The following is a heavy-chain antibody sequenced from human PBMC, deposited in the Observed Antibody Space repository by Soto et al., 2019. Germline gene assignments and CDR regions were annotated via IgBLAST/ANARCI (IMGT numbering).Heavy chain of an antibody. V-gene: IGHV4-59*08. J-gene: IGHJ4*02. CDR3: ARRSASTFYSLDY. Sequence: NPSETLFLTCTVSGGSISPYYWSWIRQPPGKGLEWIGYIYYSGNTNYNPSLKSRVTLSVDTSKNQFSLRLSSVTAADTAVYYCARRSASTFYSLDYWGQGTLVTVSS. CDR1: GGSISPYY. CDR2: IYYSGNT. D-gene: IGHD3-9*01.